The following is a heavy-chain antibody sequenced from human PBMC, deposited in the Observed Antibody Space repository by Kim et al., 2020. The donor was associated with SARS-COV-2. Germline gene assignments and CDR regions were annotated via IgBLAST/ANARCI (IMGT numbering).Heavy chain of an antibody. J-gene: IGHJ4*02. Sequence: SETLSLTCAVYGGSFSGYYWSWIRQPPGKGLEWIGEINHSGSTNYNPSLKSRVTISVDTSKNQFSLKLSSVTADTAVYYCARERKGSGSYYNVPFDYWGQGTLVTVSS. CDR2: INHSGST. V-gene: IGHV4-34*01. D-gene: IGHD3-10*01. CDR3: ARERKGSGSYYNVPFDY. CDR1: GGSFSGYY.